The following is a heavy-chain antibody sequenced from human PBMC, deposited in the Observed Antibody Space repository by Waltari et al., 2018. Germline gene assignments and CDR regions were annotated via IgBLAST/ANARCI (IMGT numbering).Heavy chain of an antibody. CDR2: ISWNSGSI. J-gene: IGHJ4*02. CDR3: AKDMDLAVAGTIDY. Sequence: EVQLVESGGGLVQPGRSLRLSCAASGFTFDDYAMHWVRQAPGKGLEWVSGISWNSGSIGYADSLKGRFTISRDNAKNSLYLQMNSLRAEDTALYYCAKDMDLAVAGTIDYWGQGTLVTVSS. V-gene: IGHV3-9*01. CDR1: GFTFDDYA. D-gene: IGHD6-19*01.